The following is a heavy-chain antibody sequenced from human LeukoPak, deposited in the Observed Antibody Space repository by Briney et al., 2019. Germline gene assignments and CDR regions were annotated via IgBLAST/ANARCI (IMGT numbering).Heavy chain of an antibody. D-gene: IGHD3-22*01. CDR3: TREGVYAPDPSGYHRDAFDI. J-gene: IGHJ3*02. CDR2: IIPLHGVS. Sequence: GCAVKVSCKASGGSFISYVITEVGQAAGQGGEWVGRIIPLHGVSNFAQKFQGRVTITADKSTNTAHMALSRLESGDTAVYYCTREGVYAPDPSGYHRDAFDIWGQGTVVIVSS. V-gene: IGHV1-69*04. CDR1: GGSFISYV.